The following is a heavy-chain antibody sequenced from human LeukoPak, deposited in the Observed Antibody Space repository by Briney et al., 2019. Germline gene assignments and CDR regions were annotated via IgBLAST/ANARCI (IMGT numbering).Heavy chain of an antibody. J-gene: IGHJ2*01. V-gene: IGHV3-30*18. CDR1: GFTFSSYG. CDR2: ISYDGSNK. Sequence: PGGSLRLSCAASGFTFSSYGMHWVRQAPGKGLEWGAVISYDGSNKYYADSVEGRFTISRDNSKNTLYLQMNSLRAEDTAVYYCAKAYTHYDSSGNPYWYFDLWGRGTLVTVSS. CDR3: AKAYTHYDSSGNPYWYFDL. D-gene: IGHD3-22*01.